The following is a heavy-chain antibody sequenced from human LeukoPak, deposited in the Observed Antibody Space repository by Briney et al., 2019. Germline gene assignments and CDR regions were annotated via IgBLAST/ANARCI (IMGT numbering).Heavy chain of an antibody. CDR3: AREAAARTFYFDY. D-gene: IGHD6-13*01. V-gene: IGHV4-4*07. Sequence: SETLSLTCIVSGDSISNYYWSWIRQPAGKGLKWIGRIYTSGSTNYNPSLKSRVTMSVDTSKNQFSLKLSSVTAADTAVYYCAREAAARTFYFDYCGQGTLVTVSS. J-gene: IGHJ4*02. CDR1: GDSISNYY. CDR2: IYTSGST.